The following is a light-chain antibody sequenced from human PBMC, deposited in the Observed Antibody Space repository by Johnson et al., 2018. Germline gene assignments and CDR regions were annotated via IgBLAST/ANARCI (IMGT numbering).Light chain of an antibody. CDR2: ENN. CDR1: SSNIGNNY. J-gene: IGLJ1*01. V-gene: IGLV1-51*02. Sequence: QSVLTQPPSVSAAPGQKVTISCSGSSSNIGNNYVSWYQQLPGTAPKLLIYENNKRPSGIPHRFSGSKSGTSATLGITGLPTGDEADYYCGTWDSSLSAGNVFGTGTNVTVL. CDR3: GTWDSSLSAGNV.